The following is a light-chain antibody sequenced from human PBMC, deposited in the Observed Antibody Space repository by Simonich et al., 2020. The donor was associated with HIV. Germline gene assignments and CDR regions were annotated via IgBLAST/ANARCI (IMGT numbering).Light chain of an antibody. CDR2: WAS. Sequence: DIVMTQSPDSLAVSLGERATINCKSSQSVLSSSNNKNFLTWYQQKPGQPPRLLIYWASIRESGVPDRFSGSGSGTDFTLTISSLQAEDVAVYYCQQYYSSPFTFGPGTKVDIK. CDR1: QSVLSSSNNKNF. J-gene: IGKJ3*01. CDR3: QQYYSSPFT. V-gene: IGKV4-1*01.